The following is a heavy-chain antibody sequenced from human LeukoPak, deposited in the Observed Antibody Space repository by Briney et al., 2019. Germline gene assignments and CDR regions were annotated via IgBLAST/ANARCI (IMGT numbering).Heavy chain of an antibody. CDR1: GGSISSYY. CDR2: IYYSGST. J-gene: IGHJ4*01. CDR3: ARCDSSGYYEFDY. V-gene: IGHV4-59*01. Sequence: PSETLSLTCTVSGGSISSYYWSWIRQPPGKGLEWIGYIYYSGSTNYNPSLKSRVTISVDTSKNQFSLKLSSVTAADTAVYYCARCDSSGYYEFDYWGQEPWSPSPQ. D-gene: IGHD3-22*01.